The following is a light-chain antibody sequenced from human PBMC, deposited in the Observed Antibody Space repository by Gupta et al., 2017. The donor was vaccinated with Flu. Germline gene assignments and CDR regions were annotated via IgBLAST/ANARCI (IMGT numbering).Light chain of an antibody. V-gene: IGLV2-8*01. CDR2: EVS. Sequence: GTSSDVGGYNYVSWFQQYPGKAPKLIIYEVSRRPSGVPDRLSGSKSGNTASLTVSGLQTEDEADYYCNSYAGNSLVFGGGTKLTVL. J-gene: IGLJ2*01. CDR3: NSYAGNSLV. CDR1: SSDVGGYNY.